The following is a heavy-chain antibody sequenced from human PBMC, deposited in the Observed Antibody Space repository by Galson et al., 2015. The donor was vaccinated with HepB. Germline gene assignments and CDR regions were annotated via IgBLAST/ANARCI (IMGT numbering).Heavy chain of an antibody. CDR1: TFIFSTYS. D-gene: IGHD3-3*01. CDR3: ARDTYYGVVIAHDAFDI. Sequence: SLRLSCAASTFIFSTYSMNWVRRAPGKGLEWVSYISSSSTTIYYADSVKGRFTISRDNAKNSLYLQMNSLRAEDTAVYYCARDTYYGVVIAHDAFDIWGQGTMLTVSS. V-gene: IGHV3-48*04. CDR2: ISSSSTTI. J-gene: IGHJ3*02.